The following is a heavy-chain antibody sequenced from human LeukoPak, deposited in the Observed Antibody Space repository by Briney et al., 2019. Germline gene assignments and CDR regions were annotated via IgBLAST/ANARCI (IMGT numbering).Heavy chain of an antibody. CDR2: INHSGST. CDR1: GGSFSGYY. Sequence: SETLSLTCAVYGGSFSGYYWSWIRQPPGKGLEWIGEINHSGSTNYNPSLKSRVTISVDTSKNQFSLKLSSVTAADTAVYYCARGLAERTFDYWGQGTLVTVSS. CDR3: ARGLAERTFDY. J-gene: IGHJ4*02. V-gene: IGHV4-34*01. D-gene: IGHD3-3*02.